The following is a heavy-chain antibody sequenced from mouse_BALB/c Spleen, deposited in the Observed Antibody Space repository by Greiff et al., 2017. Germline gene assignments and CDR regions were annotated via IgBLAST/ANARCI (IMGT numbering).Heavy chain of an antibody. J-gene: IGHJ3*01. V-gene: IGHV5-17*02. D-gene: IGHD2-3*01. CDR2: ISSGSSTI. Sequence: EVKLVESGGGLVQPGGSRKLSCAASGFTFSSFGMHWVRQAPEKGLEWVAYISSGSSTIYYADTVKGRFTISRDNPKNTLFLQMTSLRSEDTAMYYCARDYDGYYLAWFAYWGQGTLVTVSA. CDR1: GFTFSSFG. CDR3: ARDYDGYYLAWFAY.